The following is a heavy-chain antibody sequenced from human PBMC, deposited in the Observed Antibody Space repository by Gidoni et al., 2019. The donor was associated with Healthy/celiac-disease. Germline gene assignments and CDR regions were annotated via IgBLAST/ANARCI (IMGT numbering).Heavy chain of an antibody. D-gene: IGHD2-2*01. CDR3: AKEGFPVYPGGCSSTSCYLDY. V-gene: IGHV3-23*01. CDR1: GFTFRSYA. CDR2: ISGSGGST. Sequence: EVQLLESGGGLVQTGGSLRLSCAASGFTFRSYAMSWVRQAPGKGLGWVSAISGSGGSTSYADSVKGRFTISRDNSKNTLYLQMNSLRAEDTAVYYCAKEGFPVYPGGCSSTSCYLDYWGQGTLVTVSS. J-gene: IGHJ4*02.